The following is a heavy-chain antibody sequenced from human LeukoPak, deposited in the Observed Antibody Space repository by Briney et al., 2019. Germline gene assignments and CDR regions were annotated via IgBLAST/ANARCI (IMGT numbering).Heavy chain of an antibody. CDR1: GFTFSSYV. V-gene: IGHV3-33*01. CDR2: IWYDGFNK. J-gene: IGHJ4*02. CDR3: ARDLGNWGWNDF. D-gene: IGHD7-27*01. Sequence: GRSLRLSCAASGFTFSSYVMHWARQAPGKGLEWVAVIWYDGFNKYYADSVKGRFTISRDNSKNTLYLQMNSLRAEDTAVYYCARDLGNWGWNDFWGQGTLVTVSS.